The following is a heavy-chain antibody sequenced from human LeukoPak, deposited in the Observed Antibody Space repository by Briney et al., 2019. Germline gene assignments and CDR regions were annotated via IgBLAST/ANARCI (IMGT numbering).Heavy chain of an antibody. Sequence: SGTLSLTCTVSGGSISSYYWSWIRQPPGKGLEWIGYIYYSGSTNYNPSLKSRVTISVDTSKNQFSLKLSCVTAADTAGYYCARSEWELLSGLDYWGQGTLVTVSS. CDR2: IYYSGST. J-gene: IGHJ4*02. V-gene: IGHV4-59*08. CDR3: ARSEWELLSGLDY. D-gene: IGHD1-26*01. CDR1: GGSISSYY.